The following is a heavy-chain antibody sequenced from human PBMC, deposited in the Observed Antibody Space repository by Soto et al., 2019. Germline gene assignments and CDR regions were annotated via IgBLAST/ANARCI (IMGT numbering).Heavy chain of an antibody. D-gene: IGHD2-8*01. CDR1: GFTFSDSD. V-gene: IGHV3-48*02. Sequence: EVQLVESGGGLVQPGGSLRLSCAASGFTFSDSDMDWVRQAPGKGLEWVSYINRDGSAIYDADSVRGRFTISRDNAKKALYRQMSNVREEDTAVYYCVRPQMVWSENPFDSWGQGALVTVSS. J-gene: IGHJ4*02. CDR3: VRPQMVWSENPFDS. CDR2: INRDGSAI.